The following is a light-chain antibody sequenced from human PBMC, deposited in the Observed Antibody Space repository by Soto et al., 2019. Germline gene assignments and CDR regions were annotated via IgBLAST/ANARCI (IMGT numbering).Light chain of an antibody. Sequence: EIVMTQSPATLSVSPGEGATLSCRASQSVSSNLAWYQQKPGQAPRLLIYGASTRATGIPDRFSGSGSGTEFNLIISSLQSEDFAVYYCQRYNNWPLTFGGGTKVEIK. V-gene: IGKV3-15*01. CDR3: QRYNNWPLT. CDR2: GAS. J-gene: IGKJ4*01. CDR1: QSVSSN.